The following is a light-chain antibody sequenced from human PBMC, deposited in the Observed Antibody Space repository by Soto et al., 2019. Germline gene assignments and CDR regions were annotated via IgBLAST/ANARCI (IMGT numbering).Light chain of an antibody. V-gene: IGLV2-23*01. CDR2: EGS. Sequence: QSVLTQPASVSGSPGQSITISCTGTSSDIGSYNLVSWYQQHPGKAPKLMIYEGSKRPAGVSDRLSGSRSGNTASLTISGLQAEDEADYYCCSYASGGTYVFGTGT. J-gene: IGLJ1*01. CDR3: CSYASGGTYV. CDR1: SSDIGSYNL.